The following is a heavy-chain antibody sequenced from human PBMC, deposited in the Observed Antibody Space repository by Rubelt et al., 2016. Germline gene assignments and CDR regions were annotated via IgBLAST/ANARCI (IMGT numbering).Heavy chain of an antibody. V-gene: IGHV3-7*03. D-gene: IGHD1-26*01. CDR3: ARAPQGYCSYGLEV. J-gene: IGHJ6*02. CDR1: GGSISSSTYY. CDR2: INQDGSEK. Sequence: LQLQESGPGLVKPSETLSLTCTVSGGSISSSTYYWGWIRQPPGKGLEWVANINQDGSEKKYVDSVKGRFTISRDNAKNSLFLQMSSLRAEDTAVDYCARAPQGYCSYGLEVWGQGTTVTVSS.